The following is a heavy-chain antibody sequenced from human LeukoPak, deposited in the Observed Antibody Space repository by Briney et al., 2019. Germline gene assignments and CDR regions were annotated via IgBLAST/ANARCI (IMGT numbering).Heavy chain of an antibody. J-gene: IGHJ4*02. V-gene: IGHV1-69*13. D-gene: IGHD3-10*01. CDR2: IIPILGTA. Sequence: SVKASCKASGGTFSSYAITWVRQAPGHGLEWMGGIIPILGTASYAQKFQGRVTITADESVSMAYMELSSLRSEDTAVYYCARGSPEKSITDYWGQGTLVTVSS. CDR1: GGTFSSYA. CDR3: ARGSPEKSITDY.